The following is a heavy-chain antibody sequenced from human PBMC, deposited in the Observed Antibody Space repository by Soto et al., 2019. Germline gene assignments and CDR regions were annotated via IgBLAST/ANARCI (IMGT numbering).Heavy chain of an antibody. J-gene: IGHJ6*02. D-gene: IGHD3-3*01. V-gene: IGHV3-7*01. CDR3: ARVRGITFFGVVIIRLSGLDV. CDR1: GFTFKTYW. CDR2: IKQDGSEK. Sequence: PGGYLRLSCATSGFTFKTYWMSWVRQAPGKGLEWVANIKQDGSEKYYVDSVKGRFTISRDNAKNSLYLQMNSLRAEDTAVYYCARVRGITFFGVVIIRLSGLDVRGARPTVAV.